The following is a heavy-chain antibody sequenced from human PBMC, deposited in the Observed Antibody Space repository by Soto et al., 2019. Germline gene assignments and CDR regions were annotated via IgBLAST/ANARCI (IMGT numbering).Heavy chain of an antibody. CDR1: GFTFSSYA. J-gene: IGHJ4*02. V-gene: IGHV3-30-3*01. D-gene: IGHD3-22*01. CDR3: ARVGYYDSSGYNNYFDY. CDR2: ISYDGSNK. Sequence: GGSLRLSCAASGFTFSSYAMHWVRQAPGKGLEWVAVISYDGSNKYYADSVKGRFTISRDNSKNTLYLQMNSLRAEDTAVYYCARVGYYDSSGYNNYFDYWGQGTLVTVSS.